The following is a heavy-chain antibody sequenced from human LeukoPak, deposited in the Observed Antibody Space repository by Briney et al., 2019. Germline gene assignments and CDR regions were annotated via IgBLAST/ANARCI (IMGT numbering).Heavy chain of an antibody. J-gene: IGHJ4*02. CDR3: ARDLSGWSPLDY. CDR1: GFTFSSYW. D-gene: IGHD3-10*01. Sequence: RGSLRLSCAASGFTFSSYWMSWVRQAPGKGLEWVANIKQDGSEINYVDSVRGRFTISRDNAKNSLYLQMNNLRAEDTAVYYCARDLSGWSPLDYWGQGTLVTVSS. V-gene: IGHV3-7*04. CDR2: IKQDGSEI.